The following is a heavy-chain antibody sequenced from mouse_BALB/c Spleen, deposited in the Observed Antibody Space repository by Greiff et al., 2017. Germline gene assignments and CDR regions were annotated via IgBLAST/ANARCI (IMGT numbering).Heavy chain of an antibody. V-gene: IGHV5-6*01. CDR2: ISSGGSYT. Sequence: EVKLMESGGDLVKPGGSLKLSCAASGFTFSSYGMSWVRQTPDKRLEWVATISSGGSYTYYPDSVKGRFTISRDNAKNTLYLQMSSLKSEDTAMYYCARQGLRLRGAMDYWGQGTSVTVSS. CDR3: ARQGLRLRGAMDY. J-gene: IGHJ4*01. D-gene: IGHD1-2*01. CDR1: GFTFSSYG.